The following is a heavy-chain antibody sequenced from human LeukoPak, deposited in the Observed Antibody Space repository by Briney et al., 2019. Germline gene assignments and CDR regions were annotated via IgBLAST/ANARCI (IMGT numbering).Heavy chain of an antibody. V-gene: IGHV3-23*01. CDR1: GFTFSSYA. CDR2: ISGSGGTT. CDR3: AKEDDFWSGYPNRYSDC. D-gene: IGHD3-3*01. Sequence: PGGSLRLSCAASGFTFSSYAMNWVRQAPGKGLEWVSAISGSGGTTYYADSVKGRFTISRDNSKNTLYLQMNSLRAEDTAVYYCAKEDDFWSGYPNRYSDCWGQGILVTVSS. J-gene: IGHJ4*02.